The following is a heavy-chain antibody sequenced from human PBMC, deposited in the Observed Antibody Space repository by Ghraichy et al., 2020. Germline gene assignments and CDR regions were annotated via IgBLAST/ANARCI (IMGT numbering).Heavy chain of an antibody. D-gene: IGHD3-10*01. V-gene: IGHV4-30-4*01. CDR2: IYHSGST. CDR3: ARDSDYYGSGSSGFFDS. J-gene: IGHJ4*02. Sequence: SETLSLTCTVSGGSINSYDYYWSWIRQPPGMGLEWIGYIYHSGSTFYNPSLRGRVTLSVDPSKNQFSLRLNSVTAADTAVYYCARDSDYYGSGSSGFFDSWGQGTLVTVSS. CDR1: GGSINSYDYY.